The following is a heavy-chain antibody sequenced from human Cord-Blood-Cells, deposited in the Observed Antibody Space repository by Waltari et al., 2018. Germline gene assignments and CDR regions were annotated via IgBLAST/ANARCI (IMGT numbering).Heavy chain of an antibody. Sequence: QVQLVQSGAEVKKPGASVKVSCKVSGYTLTELSMHWVRRGPGKGLEWMGGFDPEDSETIYAQKFQGRVTMTEDTSTDTAYMELSSLRSEDTAVYYCALGRGYDDAFDIWGQGTMVTVSS. CDR3: ALGRGYDDAFDI. D-gene: IGHD5-12*01. V-gene: IGHV1-24*01. CDR2: FDPEDSET. CDR1: GYTLTELS. J-gene: IGHJ3*02.